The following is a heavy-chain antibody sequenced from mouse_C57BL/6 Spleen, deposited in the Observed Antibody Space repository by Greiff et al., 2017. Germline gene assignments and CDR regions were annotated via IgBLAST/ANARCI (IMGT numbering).Heavy chain of an antibody. Sequence: EVQLQQSGPELVKPGASVKISCKASGYTFTDYYMNWVKQSHGKSLEWIGDINPNNGGTSYNQKFKGKATLTVDKSSSTAYMELRSLTSEDSAVYYCANYYGSSPWYFDVWGTGTTVTVSS. CDR1: GYTFTDYY. J-gene: IGHJ1*03. CDR3: ANYYGSSPWYFDV. D-gene: IGHD1-1*01. CDR2: INPNNGGT. V-gene: IGHV1-26*01.